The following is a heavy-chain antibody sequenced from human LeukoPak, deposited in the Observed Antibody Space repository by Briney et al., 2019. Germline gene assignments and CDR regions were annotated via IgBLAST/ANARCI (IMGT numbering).Heavy chain of an antibody. Sequence: NPSQTLSLTCTVSGGSISSGDYYWSWIRQPPGKGLEWLGYIYYSGTTYYNPSLKSRITISIDTSKSQFSLKLSSVTAADTAVYYCARQKRNSSGWYGDYWGQGTLVTVSS. D-gene: IGHD6-19*01. V-gene: IGHV4-30-4*08. J-gene: IGHJ4*02. CDR2: IYYSGTT. CDR1: GGSISSGDYY. CDR3: ARQKRNSSGWYGDY.